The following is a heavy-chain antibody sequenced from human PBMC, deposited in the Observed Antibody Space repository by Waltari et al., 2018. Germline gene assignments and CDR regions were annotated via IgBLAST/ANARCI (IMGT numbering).Heavy chain of an antibody. V-gene: IGHV3-7*01. D-gene: IGHD4-17*01. J-gene: IGHJ6*02. CDR1: GWTCCDYW. CDR2: ISQDGNEK. Sequence: EVQLVESGGGLVQPGGSLRLYCAASGWTCCDYWMSWVRQAPGKGLEWVANISQDGNEKYYVDSVKGRFTMSRDNGKNSLYLQMSSLGVDDTGVYFCARETTNLNSMDVWGQGTTVTVSS. CDR3: ARETTNLNSMDV.